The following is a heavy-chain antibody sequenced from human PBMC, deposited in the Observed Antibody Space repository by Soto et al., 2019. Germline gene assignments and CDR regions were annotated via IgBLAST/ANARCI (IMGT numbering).Heavy chain of an antibody. J-gene: IGHJ5*02. CDR3: ARGSSSSWNEGWFDP. D-gene: IGHD6-13*01. CDR1: GFTFSSYW. Sequence: EVQLVESGGGLVQPGGSLRLSCAASGFTFSSYWMSWVRQAPGKGLEWVANIKQDGSEKYYVDSVKGRFTISRDNAKNSLYLQMNSLRAEDTAVYYCARGSSSSWNEGWFDPWGQGTLVTVSS. CDR2: IKQDGSEK. V-gene: IGHV3-7*03.